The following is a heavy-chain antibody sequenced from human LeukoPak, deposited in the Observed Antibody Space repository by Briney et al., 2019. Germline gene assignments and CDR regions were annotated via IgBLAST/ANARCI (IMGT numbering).Heavy chain of an antibody. D-gene: IGHD3-10*01. V-gene: IGHV1-8*01. CDR1: GYTFTSYD. Sequence: GASVKVSCKASGYTFTSYDFNWVRQAPGQGLEWMGWMKPNSGQAGYAQKFLGRVTMTRDTSISTAYMELSSLRSEDTAVYYCARDLGDQDFDYWGQGTLVTVSS. CDR2: MKPNSGQA. J-gene: IGHJ4*02. CDR3: ARDLGDQDFDY.